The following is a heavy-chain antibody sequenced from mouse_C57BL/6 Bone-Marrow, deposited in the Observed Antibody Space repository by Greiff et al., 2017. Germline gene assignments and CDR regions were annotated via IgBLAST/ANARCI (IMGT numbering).Heavy chain of an antibody. J-gene: IGHJ2*01. D-gene: IGHD1-1*01. CDR3: ARDTTVVASCRNYFDY. CDR2: INPNNGGT. Sequence: EVQLQQSGPELVKPGASVKISCKASGYTFTDYYMNWVQQSHGKSLEWIGDINPNNGGTSYNQKFKGKATLTVDKSSSTAYMELRSLTSEDSAVYYSARDTTVVASCRNYFDYWGQGTTLTVSS. CDR1: GYTFTDYY. V-gene: IGHV1-26*01.